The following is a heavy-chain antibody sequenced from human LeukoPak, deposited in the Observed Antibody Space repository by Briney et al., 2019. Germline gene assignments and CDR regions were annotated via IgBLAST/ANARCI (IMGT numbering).Heavy chain of an antibody. J-gene: IGHJ4*02. Sequence: PSQTLSLTCTVSGGSISSDSYYWSWIRQHPGKGLEWIGCIYYSGSTYYNPSLKSRVTISVDTSKNQFSLKLSSVTAADTAVYYCARHDIAVTTYSGAYFDYWGQGTLVTVSS. D-gene: IGHD4-17*01. V-gene: IGHV4-39*01. CDR3: ARHDIAVTTYSGAYFDY. CDR2: IYYSGST. CDR1: GGSISSDSYY.